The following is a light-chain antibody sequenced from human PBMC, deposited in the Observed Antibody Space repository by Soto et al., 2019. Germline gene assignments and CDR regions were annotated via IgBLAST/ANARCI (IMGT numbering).Light chain of an antibody. CDR2: EAT. Sequence: QSALTQPASVSGSPGQSITISCTGTGFDVGSYNLVSWYQQHPGKAPKLIIYEATKRPSGLSNRFSGSKSGNTASLTISGLQAEDEADYYCCLYEDGRTPDYVFGTGTKLTVL. CDR1: GFDVGSYNL. V-gene: IGLV2-23*01. J-gene: IGLJ1*01. CDR3: CLYEDGRTPDYV.